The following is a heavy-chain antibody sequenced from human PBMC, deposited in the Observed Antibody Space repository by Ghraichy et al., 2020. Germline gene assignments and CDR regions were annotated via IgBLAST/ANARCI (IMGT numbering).Heavy chain of an antibody. CDR3: ARMAAAGTIEV. J-gene: IGHJ4*02. CDR1: GGSISSYY. Sequence: SETLSLTCTVSGGSISSYYWSWIRQPPGKGLEWIGYIYYSGSTNYNPSLKSRVTISVDTSKNQFSLKLSSVTAADTAVYYCARMAAAGTIEVWGQGTLVTVSS. V-gene: IGHV4-59*08. D-gene: IGHD6-13*01. CDR2: IYYSGST.